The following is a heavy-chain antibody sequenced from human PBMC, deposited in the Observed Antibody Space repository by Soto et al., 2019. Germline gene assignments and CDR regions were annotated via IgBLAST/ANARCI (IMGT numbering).Heavy chain of an antibody. D-gene: IGHD3-22*01. CDR2: ISGSGGST. CDR1: GFTFSSYA. J-gene: IGHJ4*02. V-gene: IGHV3-23*01. CDR3: STLWDSSVSDY. Sequence: GGSLRLSCAASGFTFSSYAMSWVRQAPGKGLEWVSAISGSGGSTYYADSVKGRFTISRDNSKNTLYLQMNSLKTEDAAVYYGSTLWDSSVSDYWGKGTLVTVSS.